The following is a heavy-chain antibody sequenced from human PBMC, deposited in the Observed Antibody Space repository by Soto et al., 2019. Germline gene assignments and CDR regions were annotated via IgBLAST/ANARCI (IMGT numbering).Heavy chain of an antibody. D-gene: IGHD3-16*01. V-gene: IGHV1-69*01. CDR3: ATKGEGDAPGDYLDL. J-gene: IGHJ4*02. Sequence: QVQLVQSGAEVKKPGSSVKVSCKGSGGNFNSYAISWVRQAPGQGLEWMAGIIPIIGAPNYAQKFQGRVTITADESTNTVYMDVNSLTSDDTAIYYCATKGEGDAPGDYLDLWGPGTLVTISS. CDR1: GGNFNSYA. CDR2: IIPIIGAP.